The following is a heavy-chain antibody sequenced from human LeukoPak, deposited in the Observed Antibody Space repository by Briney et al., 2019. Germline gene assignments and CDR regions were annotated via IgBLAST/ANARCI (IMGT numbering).Heavy chain of an antibody. CDR1: GFTFDDYG. CDR3: ARVKYSSSWYNWFDP. V-gene: IGHV3-20*01. CDR2: INWNGGST. Sequence: GGSLRLSCAASGFTFDDYGMSWVRQAPGKGLEWVSGINWNGGSTGYADSVKGRFTISRDNAKNSLYLQKNSLRAEDTALYHCARVKYSSSWYNWFDPWGQGTLVTVSS. J-gene: IGHJ5*02. D-gene: IGHD6-13*01.